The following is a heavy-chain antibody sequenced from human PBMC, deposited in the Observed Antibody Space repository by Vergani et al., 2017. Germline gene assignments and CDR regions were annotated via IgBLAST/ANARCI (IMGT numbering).Heavy chain of an antibody. D-gene: IGHD3-22*01. V-gene: IGHV4-39*01. Sequence: QLQLQESGPGLVKPSETLSLTCTVSGGSISSSSYYWGWIRQPPGKGLEWIGSIYYSGSTYYNPSLKSRVTISVDTSKNQCSLKLSSVTAADTAVYYCARHLPYYYDSSGYDGDWFDPWGQGTLVTVSS. J-gene: IGHJ5*02. CDR1: GGSISSSSYY. CDR3: ARHLPYYYDSSGYDGDWFDP. CDR2: IYYSGST.